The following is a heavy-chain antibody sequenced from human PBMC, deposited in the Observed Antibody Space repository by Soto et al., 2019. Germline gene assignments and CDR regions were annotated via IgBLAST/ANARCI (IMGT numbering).Heavy chain of an antibody. J-gene: IGHJ3*02. CDR2: ISAGTGRA. CDR3: AREGIHSQSHPWEDAFDI. CDR1: GYKFGNYP. D-gene: IGHD5-18*01. V-gene: IGHV1-3*01. Sequence: QVQLQQSGAEVKRPGASEKISCQASGYKFGNYPMHWVRQAPGQRLEWMAWISAGTGRAQLSQRLQDRLTVTTDTSATTFYLILSSLRSDDTAVYYWAREGIHSQSHPWEDAFDIWGQGTAVIVSS.